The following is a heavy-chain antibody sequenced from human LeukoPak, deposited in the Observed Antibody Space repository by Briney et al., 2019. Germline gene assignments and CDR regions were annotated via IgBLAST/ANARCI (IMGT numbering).Heavy chain of an antibody. CDR3: TREGILAGVDY. J-gene: IGHJ4*02. CDR1: GFIFTDYW. V-gene: IGHV3-74*03. D-gene: IGHD6-13*01. Sequence: GGSLRLSCAASGFIFTDYWMHWVRQAPGKELVWVARIRGDGRATTYADSVKGRFTIFRDNAKNSMSLQMNSLRAEDTAVYYCTREGILAGVDYWGQGTLVTVSS. CDR2: IRGDGRAT.